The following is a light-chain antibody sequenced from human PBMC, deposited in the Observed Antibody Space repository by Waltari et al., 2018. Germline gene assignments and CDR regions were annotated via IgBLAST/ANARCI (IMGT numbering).Light chain of an antibody. Sequence: DIQMTQSPSSLSASVGDRVTITCQASQDISNYLNWYQQKPGKAPKLLIYDVSKLETGVPSRFSGSGSGTDFTITISSLQPEDIATYYCQQYDNLPLTFGGGTKVEIK. CDR1: QDISNY. CDR3: QQYDNLPLT. J-gene: IGKJ4*01. V-gene: IGKV1-33*01. CDR2: DVS.